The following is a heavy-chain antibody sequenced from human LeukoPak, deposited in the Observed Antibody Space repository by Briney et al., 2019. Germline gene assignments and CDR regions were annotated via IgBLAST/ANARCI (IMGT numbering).Heavy chain of an antibody. CDR1: GGSISSYY. V-gene: IGHV4-4*07. CDR2: IYTSGST. J-gene: IGHJ4*02. Sequence: SETLSLTCTVSGGSISSYYWSWIRQPAGKGLEWIGRIYTSGSTNYNPSLKSRVTMSVDTSKNQFSLKLSSVTAADTAVYYCAREKSIAARPGYYFDYWGQGTLVTVSS. CDR3: AREKSIAARPGYYFDY. D-gene: IGHD6-6*01.